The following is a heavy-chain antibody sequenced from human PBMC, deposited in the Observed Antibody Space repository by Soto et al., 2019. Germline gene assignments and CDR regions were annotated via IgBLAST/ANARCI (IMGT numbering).Heavy chain of an antibody. CDR3: ARYLSGSSLHGQAYYYGMDV. Sequence: QLQLQESGSGLVKPSQTLSLTCAVSGGSISSGGYSWSWIRQPPGKGLEWIGYIYHSGSTYYNPSLKTRVTISAARSKNQFSLKLSSVTAADTAVYYCARYLSGSSLHGQAYYYGMDVWGQGTTVTVSS. D-gene: IGHD2-15*01. CDR2: IYHSGST. J-gene: IGHJ6*02. V-gene: IGHV4-30-2*01. CDR1: GGSISSGGYS.